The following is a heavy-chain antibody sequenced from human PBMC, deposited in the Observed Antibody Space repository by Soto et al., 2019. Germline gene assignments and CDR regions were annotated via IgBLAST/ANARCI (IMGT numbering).Heavy chain of an antibody. D-gene: IGHD3-3*01. CDR1: GGSFSGYY. Sequence: PSETLSLTCAVYGGSFSGYYWSWIRQPPGKGLEWIGEINHSGSTNYNPSLKSRVTISVDTSKNQFSLKLSSVTAADTAVYYCARVPRYYDFWSGYKPVYYYYGMDVWAKGPRSPSP. CDR2: INHSGST. CDR3: ARVPRYYDFWSGYKPVYYYYGMDV. V-gene: IGHV4-34*01. J-gene: IGHJ6*02.